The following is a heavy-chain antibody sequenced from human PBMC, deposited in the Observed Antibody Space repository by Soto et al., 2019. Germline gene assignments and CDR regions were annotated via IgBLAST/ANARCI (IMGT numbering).Heavy chain of an antibody. Sequence: GASVKVSCKASGGTFSSYAISWVRQAPGQGLEWMGGIIPIFGTANYAQKFQGRVTITADESTSTAYMELSSLRSEDTAVYYCARGRGGAKVYYYGMDVWGQGTTVTVSS. CDR2: IIPIFGTA. V-gene: IGHV1-69*13. D-gene: IGHD2-15*01. J-gene: IGHJ6*02. CDR3: ARGRGGAKVYYYGMDV. CDR1: GGTFSSYA.